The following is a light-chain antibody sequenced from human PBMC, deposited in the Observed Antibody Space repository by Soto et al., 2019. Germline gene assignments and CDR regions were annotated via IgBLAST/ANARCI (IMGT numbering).Light chain of an antibody. CDR1: QSVSSSY. V-gene: IGKV3-20*01. CDR2: GAS. Sequence: EIVLTQSPGTLSLSPGERATLSCRASQSVSSSYLAWYQQKPGQAPRLLIYGASSRATGIPDRFSGSGSGTDFTLTISRLEPEDFAVYYCHQYGSSPLTFGQGTRLEIK. J-gene: IGKJ5*01. CDR3: HQYGSSPLT.